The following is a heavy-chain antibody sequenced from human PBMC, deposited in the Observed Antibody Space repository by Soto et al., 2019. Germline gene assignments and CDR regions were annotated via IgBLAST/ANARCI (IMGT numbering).Heavy chain of an antibody. CDR1: GYTFTRYY. CDR3: ARDLFLQDSYHFDY. Sequence: ASVKVSCKASGYTFTRYYINWVRQAPGQGLEWMGWISAYNGNTNYAQKLQGRVTMTTDTSTSTAYMELRSLRSDDTAVYYCARDLFLQDSYHFDYWGQGTLVTVSS. J-gene: IGHJ4*02. V-gene: IGHV1-18*01. CDR2: ISAYNGNT. D-gene: IGHD1-1*01.